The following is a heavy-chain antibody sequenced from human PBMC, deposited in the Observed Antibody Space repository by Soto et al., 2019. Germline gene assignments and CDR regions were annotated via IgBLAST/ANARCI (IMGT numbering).Heavy chain of an antibody. CDR2: ISGGGGST. Sequence: EVQLLESGGGLVQPGGSLRLSCAASGFTFSSYAMSWVRQAPGKGLEWVSTISGGGGSTYYADSVKGRFTISRDNSKITLFLQLHSRRVEDTAVYYCAKGEEGWFDPWGQGTLVTVSS. J-gene: IGHJ5*02. V-gene: IGHV3-23*01. CDR3: AKGEEGWFDP. CDR1: GFTFSSYA.